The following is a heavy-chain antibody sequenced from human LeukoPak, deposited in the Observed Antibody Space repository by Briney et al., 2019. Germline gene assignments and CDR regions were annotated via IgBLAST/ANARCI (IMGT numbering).Heavy chain of an antibody. V-gene: IGHV3-23*01. CDR1: GFTFSSYA. CDR3: ARSGGKDV. J-gene: IGHJ6*02. CDR2: ISPSGDNT. Sequence: GGSLRLSCAASGFTFSSYAMTWVRQAPGKGLEWVSAISPSGDNTYHADSMKGRFTISRDNSKNTLYLQMNSLRAEDTALYFCARSGGKDVWGQGTTVTVSS. D-gene: IGHD3-10*01.